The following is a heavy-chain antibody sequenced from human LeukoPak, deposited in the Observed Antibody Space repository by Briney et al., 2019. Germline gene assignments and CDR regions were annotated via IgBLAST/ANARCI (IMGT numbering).Heavy chain of an antibody. D-gene: IGHD6-19*01. CDR2: IRYDGSNE. Sequence: GGSLRLSCAASGFTFSSYGMHWVRQAPGKGLEWVAFIRYDGSNEYYADSVKGRFTISRDNSKNTLFLQMNSLRPEDTAVYYCAPIPVTGRIPLDYWGQGTLVIVSS. V-gene: IGHV3-30*02. J-gene: IGHJ4*02. CDR1: GFTFSSYG. CDR3: APIPVTGRIPLDY.